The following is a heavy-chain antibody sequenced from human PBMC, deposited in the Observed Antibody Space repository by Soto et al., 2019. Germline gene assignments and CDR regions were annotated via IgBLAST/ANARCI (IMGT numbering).Heavy chain of an antibody. CDR1: GFIFSDYY. Sequence: QVQLVESGGGLVKPGGSLRLSCAASGFIFSDYYMSWIRQSPGKGLEWISYISGSGSTIYYADSVKGRFTISRDNAKNSLYLQMNRLRAEDTAVYYCARTGRSWHNDYWGQGTLVTVSS. V-gene: IGHV3-11*01. CDR2: ISGSGSTI. D-gene: IGHD6-13*01. CDR3: ARTGRSWHNDY. J-gene: IGHJ4*02.